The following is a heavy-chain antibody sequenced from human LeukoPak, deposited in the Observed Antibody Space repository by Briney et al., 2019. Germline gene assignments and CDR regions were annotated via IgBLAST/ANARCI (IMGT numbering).Heavy chain of an antibody. CDR1: GGSISSYY. CDR3: AREPWGGYYYYMDV. V-gene: IGHV4-4*07. Sequence: PSETLSLTCTVSGGSISSYYWSWIRRPAGKGLEWIGRIYTSGSTNYNPSLKSRVTMSVDTSKNQFSLKLSSVTAADTAVYYCAREPWGGYYYYMDVWGKGTTVTVSS. CDR2: IYTSGST. J-gene: IGHJ6*03. D-gene: IGHD3-16*01.